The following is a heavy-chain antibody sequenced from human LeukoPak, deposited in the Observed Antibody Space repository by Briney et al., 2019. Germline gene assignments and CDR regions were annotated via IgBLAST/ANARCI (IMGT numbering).Heavy chain of an antibody. CDR3: ARISSVASVVMDY. CDR2: IYYSGST. J-gene: IGHJ4*02. D-gene: IGHD4-23*01. CDR1: GGSISSYY. V-gene: IGHV4-59*01. Sequence: SETLSLTCTVSGGSISSYYWSWIRQPPGKGLEWIGYIYYSGSTNYNPSLKSRVTISVDTSKNQFTLKLSSVTAADTAVYYCARISSVASVVMDYWGQGTLVTVSS.